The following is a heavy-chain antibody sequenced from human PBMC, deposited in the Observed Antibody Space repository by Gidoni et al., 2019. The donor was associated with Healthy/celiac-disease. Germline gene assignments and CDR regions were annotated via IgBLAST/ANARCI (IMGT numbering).Heavy chain of an antibody. J-gene: IGHJ4*02. CDR2: ISYDGSNK. V-gene: IGHV3-30-3*01. Sequence: QVQLVESGGGVVQPGRSLRLSCAASGFTFSSYAMHWVRQDPGKGLEWVAVISYDGSNKYYADSVKGRFTISRDNSKNTLYLQMNSLRAEDTAVYYCARGRGIAAPYHFDYWGQGTLVTVSS. D-gene: IGHD6-13*01. CDR3: ARGRGIAAPYHFDY. CDR1: GFTFSSYA.